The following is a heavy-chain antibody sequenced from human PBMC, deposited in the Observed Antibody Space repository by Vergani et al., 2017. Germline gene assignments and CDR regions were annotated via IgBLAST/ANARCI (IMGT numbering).Heavy chain of an antibody. V-gene: IGHV3-30-3*01. CDR1: GRSITYGA. D-gene: IGHD2-2*02. CDR3: VRDRGLCAGGRCYTEAWDY. Sequence: QLQLQESGPGLVKPSETLSLTCTVSGRSITYGAFYWGWVRQAPGKGLEWVVGISFDGTNEYYPDLVKGRFTISRDIAKNTLYLQVRSLRLEDTGVYHCVRDRGLCAGGRCYTEAWDYWGQGTLVTVSS. CDR2: ISFDGTNE. J-gene: IGHJ4*02.